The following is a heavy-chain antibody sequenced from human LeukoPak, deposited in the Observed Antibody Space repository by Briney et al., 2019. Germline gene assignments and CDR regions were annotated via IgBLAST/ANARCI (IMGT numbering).Heavy chain of an antibody. V-gene: IGHV5-51*01. CDR1: GYSFTSYW. Sequence: GESLKISCKGSGYSFTSYWIGWVRQMPGKGLEWMGIIYPGDSDTRYSPSFQGQVTISADKSISTAYLQWNSLKASDTAIYYCARVIPQWHFDYWGQGTLVTVSS. CDR2: IYPGDSDT. J-gene: IGHJ4*02. CDR3: ARVIPQWHFDY. D-gene: IGHD6-19*01.